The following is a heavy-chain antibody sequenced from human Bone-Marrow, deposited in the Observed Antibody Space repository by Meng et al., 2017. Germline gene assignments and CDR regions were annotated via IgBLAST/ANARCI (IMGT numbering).Heavy chain of an antibody. CDR2: IGTAGDT. CDR1: GFTFSSYD. D-gene: IGHD3-22*01. Sequence: GESLKISCAASGFTFSSYDMHWVRQATGKGLEWVSAIGTAGDTYYPGSVKGRFTISRENAKNSLYLQMNSRRAGDTAVYYCARGRVGYYYDSSGYYFDYWGQGTLVTVSS. CDR3: ARGRVGYYYDSSGYYFDY. V-gene: IGHV3-13*01. J-gene: IGHJ4*02.